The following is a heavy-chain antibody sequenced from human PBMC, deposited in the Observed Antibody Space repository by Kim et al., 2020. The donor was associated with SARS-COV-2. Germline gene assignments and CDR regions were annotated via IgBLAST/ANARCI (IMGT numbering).Heavy chain of an antibody. CDR3: AKVLSSGWYNVPPRFDY. J-gene: IGHJ4*02. D-gene: IGHD6-19*01. CDR1: GFTFNSYA. Sequence: GGSLRLSCAASGFTFNSYAMSWVRQAPGKGLEWVSAISGSGGSTYYADSVKGRFTISRDNSKNTLYLQMNSLRAEDTAVYYCAKVLSSGWYNVPPRFDYWGQGTLVTVSS. CDR2: ISGSGGST. V-gene: IGHV3-23*01.